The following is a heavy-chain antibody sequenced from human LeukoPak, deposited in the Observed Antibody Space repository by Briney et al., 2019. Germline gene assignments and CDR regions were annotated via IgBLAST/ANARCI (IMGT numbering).Heavy chain of an antibody. V-gene: IGHV4-34*01. CDR2: INHSGST. CDR1: GGSFSGYY. J-gene: IGHJ4*02. Sequence: KSSETLSLTCAVYGGSFSGYYWSWIRQPPGKGLEWIGEINHSGSTNYNPSLKSRVTISVDTSKNQFSLKLSSVTAADTAVYYCARGPSRRSFDYWGQGTLVTVSS. CDR3: ARGPSRRSFDY.